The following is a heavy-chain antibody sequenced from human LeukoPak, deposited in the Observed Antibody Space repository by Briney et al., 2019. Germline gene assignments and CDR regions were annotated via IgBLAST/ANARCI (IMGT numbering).Heavy chain of an antibody. CDR3: ATDSLMATIKALDY. Sequence: GGSLRLSCAASGLPFNIYAMNWVRQAPGKGLEWVSSITSGGDYMFYADSLKGRFTISRDNAKNSVYLQMNSLRAEDTALYYCATDSLMATIKALDYWGQGALVTVSS. J-gene: IGHJ4*02. V-gene: IGHV3-21*06. CDR1: GLPFNIYA. CDR2: ITSGGDYM. D-gene: IGHD5-24*01.